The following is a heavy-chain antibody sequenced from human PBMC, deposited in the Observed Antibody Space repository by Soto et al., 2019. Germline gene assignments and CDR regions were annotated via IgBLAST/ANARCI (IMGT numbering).Heavy chain of an antibody. D-gene: IGHD3-3*02. CDR1: GYIFSSFY. CDR3: ARDIFGHVDAFDL. CDR2: TSGYSGNS. V-gene: IGHV1-18*01. Sequence: GASVKVSCKASGYIFSSFYMNWVRQAPGQGLEWMGWTSGYSGNSKYAQKFQGRVTMTTDTSTNTGYMEMRSLTSDDTAVYYCARDIFGHVDAFDLWGQGTMVTV. J-gene: IGHJ3*01.